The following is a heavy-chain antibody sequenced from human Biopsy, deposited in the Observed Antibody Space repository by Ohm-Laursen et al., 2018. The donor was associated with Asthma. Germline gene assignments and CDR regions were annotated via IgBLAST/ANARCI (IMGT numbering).Heavy chain of an antibody. CDR2: VSYDGGVV. V-gene: IGHV3-30*18. Sequence: SLRLSCAASGFSFGSYGMHWVRQAPGKGLEWVAVVSYDGGVVHYADSMKGRFTISRDNAKSTLYLQMNRLRTDDTAVYFCAKRRGYSDLTDFDHWGQGTLVTVSS. CDR3: AKRRGYSDLTDFDH. J-gene: IGHJ4*02. D-gene: IGHD3-3*01. CDR1: GFSFGSYG.